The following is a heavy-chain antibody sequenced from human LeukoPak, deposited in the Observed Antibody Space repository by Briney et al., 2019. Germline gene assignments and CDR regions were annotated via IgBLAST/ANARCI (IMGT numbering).Heavy chain of an antibody. J-gene: IGHJ6*02. V-gene: IGHV3-21*01. CDR1: GFTFSSYS. Sequence: GGSLRLSCAASGFTFSSYSMNWVRQPPGKGLEWVSSISSSSSYIYYADSVKGRFTISRDNAKNSLYLQMNSLRAEDTAVYYCARDDYARGNGMDVWGQGTTVTVSS. D-gene: IGHD3-10*02. CDR3: ARDDYARGNGMDV. CDR2: ISSSSSYI.